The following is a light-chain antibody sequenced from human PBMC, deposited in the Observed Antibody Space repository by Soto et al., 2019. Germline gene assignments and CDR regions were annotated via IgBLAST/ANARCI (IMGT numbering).Light chain of an antibody. V-gene: IGLV2-14*03. CDR1: SNDVGLYNY. CDR3: SSYTISTTYV. J-gene: IGLJ1*01. Sequence: QSAQTQPASVSGSPGQSITISCTGTSNDVGLYNYVSWYQQHPGKAPKLMIYDVTERPSGVSNRFSGSKSGNTASLTISGLQAEDEGDYYCSSYTISTTYVFGTGTKVTVL. CDR2: DVT.